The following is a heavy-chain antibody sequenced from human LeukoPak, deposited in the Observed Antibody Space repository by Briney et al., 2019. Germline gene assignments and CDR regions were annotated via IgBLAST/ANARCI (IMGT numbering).Heavy chain of an antibody. J-gene: IGHJ4*02. CDR3: ARGDAYAINY. V-gene: IGHV3-74*01. CDR2: INSDGSTT. Sequence: GGSLRLSCAASGFTFSSYWMHWVRQAPGKGLVWVSRINSDGSTTAYADSVKGRFTISRDNAKNTLYLQMSSLRAEDTAVYYCARGDAYAINYWGQGTLVTVSS. CDR1: GFTFSSYW. D-gene: IGHD2-2*01.